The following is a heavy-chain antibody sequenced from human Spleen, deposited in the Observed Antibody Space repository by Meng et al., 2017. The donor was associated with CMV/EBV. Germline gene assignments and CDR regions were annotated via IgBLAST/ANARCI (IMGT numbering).Heavy chain of an antibody. CDR1: RFTFGSYD. CDR3: GTGYSEFWASFRPGDS. D-gene: IGHD3-3*01. Sequence: GGSLRLSCAASRFTFGSYDMHWVRQAPGKGLEWVSVVSDSGSRTYYADSVRGRFTISRDNSKNMVYMQMNTLRAEDTAVYFCGTGYSEFWASFRPGDSWGHGTLVTVSS. J-gene: IGHJ5*01. V-gene: IGHV3-23*01. CDR2: VSDSGSRT.